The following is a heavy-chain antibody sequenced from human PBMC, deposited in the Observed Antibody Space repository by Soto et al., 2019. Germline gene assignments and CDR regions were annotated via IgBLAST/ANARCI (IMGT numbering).Heavy chain of an antibody. CDR2: ISSSSSTI. Sequence: GGSLRLSCAASGFTFSSYSMNWVRQAPGKGLEWVSYISSSSSTIYYADSVKGRFTISRDNAKNSLYLQMNSLRDEDTAVYYCARDFRYYDILTGYPYFDYWGQGTLVTVSS. D-gene: IGHD3-9*01. CDR1: GFTFSSYS. V-gene: IGHV3-48*02. J-gene: IGHJ4*02. CDR3: ARDFRYYDILTGYPYFDY.